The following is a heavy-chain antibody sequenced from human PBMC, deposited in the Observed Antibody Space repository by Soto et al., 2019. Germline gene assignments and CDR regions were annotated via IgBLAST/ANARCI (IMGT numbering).Heavy chain of an antibody. Sequence: SETLSLTCTVSGDSISGYYWSWIRQPPGKGLQWIGYIYYSGNTNYNPSLKGRVTMSVDTSKNQFSLQVSSVTAADTAVHFCAKYRRTDAEGYSFDYWGQGALVTVSS. D-gene: IGHD2-15*01. V-gene: IGHV4-59*01. J-gene: IGHJ4*02. CDR2: IYYSGNT. CDR1: GDSISGYY. CDR3: AKYRRTDAEGYSFDY.